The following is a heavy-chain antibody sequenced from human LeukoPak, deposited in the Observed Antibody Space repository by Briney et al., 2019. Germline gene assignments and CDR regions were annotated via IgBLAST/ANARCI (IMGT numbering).Heavy chain of an antibody. J-gene: IGHJ5*02. V-gene: IGHV3-23*01. CDR1: GLTLSSSG. CDR3: AHLIAAAGTRWFDP. D-gene: IGHD6-13*01. CDR2: ISGSGGST. Sequence: GRSLRLSCAASGLTLSSSGMHWVRQAPGKGLEWVSAISGSGGSTYYADSVKGRFTISRDNSKNTLYLQMNSLRAEDTAVYYCAHLIAAAGTRWFDPWGQGTLVTVSS.